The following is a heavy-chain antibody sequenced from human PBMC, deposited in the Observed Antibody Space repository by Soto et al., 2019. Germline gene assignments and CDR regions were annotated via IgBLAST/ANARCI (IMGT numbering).Heavy chain of an antibody. CDR3: ARHGQYYYDSSGYPGVFDY. Sequence: GESLKISCKGSGYSFTSYWISWVRQMPGKGLEWMGRIDPSDSYTNYSPSFQGHVTISADKSISTAYLQWSSLKASDTAMYYCARHGQYYYDSSGYPGVFDYWGQGTLVTVSS. V-gene: IGHV5-10-1*01. J-gene: IGHJ4*02. CDR1: GYSFTSYW. D-gene: IGHD3-22*01. CDR2: IDPSDSYT.